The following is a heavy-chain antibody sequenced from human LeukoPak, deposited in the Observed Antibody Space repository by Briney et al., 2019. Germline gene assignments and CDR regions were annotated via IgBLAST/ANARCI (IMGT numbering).Heavy chain of an antibody. D-gene: IGHD6-6*01. CDR1: GYTFTSYG. V-gene: IGHV1-8*03. CDR2: MNPNSGNT. Sequence: ASVKVSCKASGYTFTSYGINWVRQATGQGLEWMGLMNPNSGNTGYAQKFQGRVTITRNTSISTAYMELSSLRSEDTAVYYCARRVPSGAARLGRHAFDIWGQGTMVTVSS. J-gene: IGHJ3*02. CDR3: ARRVPSGAARLGRHAFDI.